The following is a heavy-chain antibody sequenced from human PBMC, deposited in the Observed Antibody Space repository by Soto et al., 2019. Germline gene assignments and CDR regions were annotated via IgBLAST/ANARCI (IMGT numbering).Heavy chain of an antibody. Sequence: SETLSLTCAVYGGSFSGYYWSWIRQPPGKGLEWIGEINHSGSTNYNPSLKSRVTISVDTSKNQFSLKLSSVTAADTAVYYCARASCTNGVCHDYYYYYYMDVWGKGTTVTVSS. J-gene: IGHJ6*03. CDR2: INHSGST. CDR3: ARASCTNGVCHDYYYYYYMDV. D-gene: IGHD2-8*01. V-gene: IGHV4-34*01. CDR1: GGSFSGYY.